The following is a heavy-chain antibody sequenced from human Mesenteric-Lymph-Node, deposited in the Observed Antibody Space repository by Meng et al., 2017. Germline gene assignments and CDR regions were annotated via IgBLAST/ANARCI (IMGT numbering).Heavy chain of an antibody. Sequence: SETLSLTCAVSGGAITSSNWWSWVRQPPGKGLEWIGEIFHSGTTNYNPSLESRVTISVDKSKNLFSLKVKSVTAADTAVYYCARGESGEGHFDYWGQGILVTVSS. CDR3: ARGESGEGHFDY. J-gene: IGHJ4*02. CDR1: GGAITSSNW. V-gene: IGHV4-4*02. CDR2: IFHSGTT. D-gene: IGHD3-10*01.